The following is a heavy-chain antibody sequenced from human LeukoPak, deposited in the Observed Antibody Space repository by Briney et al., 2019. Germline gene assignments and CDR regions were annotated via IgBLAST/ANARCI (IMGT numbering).Heavy chain of an antibody. V-gene: IGHV3-74*01. CDR3: ASRSSSSSVDY. D-gene: IGHD6-6*01. CDR1: GFTFSSYW. Sequence: PGGSLRLSCAASGFTFSSYWMHWVGQAQGKGRVGGGRINSDGSSTIYADSVKGRLTISRDNDKNKLYLHMNSLRAEDTAVYYCASRSSSSSVDYWGQGTLVTVSS. J-gene: IGHJ4*02. CDR2: INSDGSST.